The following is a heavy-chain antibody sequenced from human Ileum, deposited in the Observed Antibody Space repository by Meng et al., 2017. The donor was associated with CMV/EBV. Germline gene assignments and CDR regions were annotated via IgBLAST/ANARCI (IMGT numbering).Heavy chain of an antibody. CDR3: AGRSVFGNTLDY. CDR2: AYSGGST. CDR1: GFTVSSNY. Sequence: ESLKISRAASGFTVSSNYMSCLRQAPGKGLDCVSGAYSGGSTYYADSVRGRFTISRDTTKNTLYLQMNSLRAEDTAVYYCAGRSVFGNTLDYWGQGTVVTVSS. J-gene: IGHJ4*01. D-gene: IGHD2-8*01. V-gene: IGHV3-53*01.